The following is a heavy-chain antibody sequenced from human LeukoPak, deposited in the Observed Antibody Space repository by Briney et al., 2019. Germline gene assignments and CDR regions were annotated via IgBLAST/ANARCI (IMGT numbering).Heavy chain of an antibody. D-gene: IGHD2-2*02. CDR2: IYYSGST. CDR1: GGSISSSSSY. V-gene: IGHV4-39*07. Sequence: SETLSPTCTVSGGSISSSSSYWGWIRQPPGKGLDWIGSIYYSGSTYYNPSLKRRVTISVDTSKNQFSLTLSSVTAADTAVYFCARARNIRRVVDVWGQGTTVTVSS. J-gene: IGHJ6*02. CDR3: ARARNIRRVVDV.